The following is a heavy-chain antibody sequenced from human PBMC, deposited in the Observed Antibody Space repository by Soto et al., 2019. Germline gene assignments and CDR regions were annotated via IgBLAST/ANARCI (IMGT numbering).Heavy chain of an antibody. J-gene: IGHJ1*01. D-gene: IGHD6-13*01. CDR1: GGSFSGYY. CDR2: INHSGST. Sequence: QVQLQQWGAGLLKPSETLSLTCAVYGGSFSGYYWSWIRQPPGKGLEWIGEINHSGSTNYNPSLKSRVTISVDTSKNQFSLKLSSVTAADTAVYYGARGGIAAAAFFQHWGQGTLVTVSS. V-gene: IGHV4-34*01. CDR3: ARGGIAAAAFFQH.